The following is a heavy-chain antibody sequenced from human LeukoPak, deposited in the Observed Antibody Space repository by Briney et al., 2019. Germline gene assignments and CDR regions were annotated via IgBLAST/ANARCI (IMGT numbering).Heavy chain of an antibody. CDR2: MNPNSGDT. CDR1: GYTFTNYE. V-gene: IGHV1-8*01. CDR3: ARGLGTYDSSDLTWPMISF. J-gene: IGHJ4*02. D-gene: IGHD3-22*01. Sequence: ASVKVSCKASGYTFTNYEINWVRQATGQGLEWMGWMNPNSGDTAYAQKFQGRITMTGSTSITTAYMELSSLRSEDTAVYYCARGLGTYDSSDLTWPMISFWGQGTLVTVSS.